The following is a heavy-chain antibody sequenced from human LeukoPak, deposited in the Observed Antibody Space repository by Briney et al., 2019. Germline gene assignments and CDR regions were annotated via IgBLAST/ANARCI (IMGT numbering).Heavy chain of an antibody. V-gene: IGHV1-2*02. Sequence: ASVKVSCKASGYTFTGYYMHWVRQAPGQGLEWMGWINPNSGGTNYAQKFQGRVTMTRDTSISTAYMELSRLRSDDTAVYYCARSDVGAILWAFDIWGQGTMVTVPS. J-gene: IGHJ3*02. CDR1: GYTFTGYY. CDR3: ARSDVGAILWAFDI. CDR2: INPNSGGT. D-gene: IGHD1-26*01.